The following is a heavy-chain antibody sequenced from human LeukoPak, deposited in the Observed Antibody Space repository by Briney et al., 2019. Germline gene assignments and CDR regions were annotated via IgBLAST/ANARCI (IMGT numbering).Heavy chain of an antibody. V-gene: IGHV5-51*01. Sequence: GEPLKFSCQAPGCTFTSYWIAWAGQMPGKGLEWMGIIYPGDSDTRYSPSFQGQVTISADRSISTAYLQRSSLKASDTAMYYCARQKPNSSGYYVDYWGQGTLVTVSS. D-gene: IGHD3-22*01. CDR1: GCTFTSYW. CDR3: ARQKPNSSGYYVDY. J-gene: IGHJ4*02. CDR2: IYPGDSDT.